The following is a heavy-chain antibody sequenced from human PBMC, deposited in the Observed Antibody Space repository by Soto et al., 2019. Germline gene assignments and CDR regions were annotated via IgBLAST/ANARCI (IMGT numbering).Heavy chain of an antibody. CDR1: GYTFTSYG. Sequence: QVQLVQSGAEVKKPGAAVKVSCKASGYTFTSYGISWVRQAPGQGLEWMGWISTNSGHTDYAQNLRGRVTMTTDTSTTTAYMELRSLRSDDTAVYYCAREEYRQLDHWGQGTLVTVSS. D-gene: IGHD3-16*02. CDR2: ISTNSGHT. J-gene: IGHJ5*02. V-gene: IGHV1-18*04. CDR3: AREEYRQLDH.